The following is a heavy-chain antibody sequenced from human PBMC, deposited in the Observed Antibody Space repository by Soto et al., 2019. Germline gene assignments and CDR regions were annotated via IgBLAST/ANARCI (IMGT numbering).Heavy chain of an antibody. V-gene: IGHV3-23*01. CDR1: GFTFSNYA. J-gene: IGHJ4*02. D-gene: IGHD3-22*01. Sequence: EVQLLESGGGLVQPGGSLRLSCAASGFTFSNYAMSWVRQAPAKGLEWVSAFSGSAGSTFYSDSVKGRFTLSKDNSKNPLYLQMNSLRAEDTAVYYCAKGSRLYDTTGHFDYWGQGTLVTVSS. CDR3: AKGSRLYDTTGHFDY. CDR2: FSGSAGST.